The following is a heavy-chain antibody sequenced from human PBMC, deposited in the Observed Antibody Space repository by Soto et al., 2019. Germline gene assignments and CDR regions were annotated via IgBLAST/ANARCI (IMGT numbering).Heavy chain of an antibody. CDR3: AANSGSYSRPRY. Sequence: GASVKVSCKASGYTFTSYDINWVRQAPGQGLEWMGWITPYNGNTNYAQKLQGRVTMTTDTSTTTAYMDLRSLRSDDTAVYYCAANSGSYSRPRYWGQGTLVTVSS. CDR2: ITPYNGNT. V-gene: IGHV1-18*01. D-gene: IGHD1-26*01. J-gene: IGHJ4*02. CDR1: GYTFTSYD.